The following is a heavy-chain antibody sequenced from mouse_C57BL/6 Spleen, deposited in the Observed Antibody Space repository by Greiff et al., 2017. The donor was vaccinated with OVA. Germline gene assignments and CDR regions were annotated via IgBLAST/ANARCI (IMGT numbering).Heavy chain of an antibody. V-gene: IGHV3-6*01. D-gene: IGHD1-1*01. Sequence: EVKLQESGPGLVKPSQSLSLTCSVTGYSITSGYFWNWIRQFPGNKLEWMGYISYDGSNNYNPSLKNRISITRDTSKNQFFLKLNSVTTEDTATYYCARVSVTTVVAMDYWGQGTTLTVSS. CDR2: ISYDGSN. CDR1: GYSITSGYF. J-gene: IGHJ2*01. CDR3: ARVSVTTVVAMDY.